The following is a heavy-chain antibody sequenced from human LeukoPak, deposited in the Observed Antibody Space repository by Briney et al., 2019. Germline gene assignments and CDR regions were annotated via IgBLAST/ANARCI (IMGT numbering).Heavy chain of an antibody. J-gene: IGHJ4*02. CDR1: GGSFSGYY. V-gene: IGHV4-34*01. D-gene: IGHD1-26*01. Sequence: SETLSLTCAVYGGSFSGYYWSWIRQPPGKGLEWIWEINHSGSTNYNPSLKSRVTISVDTSKNQFSLKLSSVTAADTAVYYCARELRWELPFDYWGQGTLVTVSS. CDR3: ARELRWELPFDY. CDR2: INHSGST.